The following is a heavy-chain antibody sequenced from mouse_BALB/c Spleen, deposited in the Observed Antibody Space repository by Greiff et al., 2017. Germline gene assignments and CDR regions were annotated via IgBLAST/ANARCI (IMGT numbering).Heavy chain of an antibody. CDR2: ISSGGSYT. Sequence: EVHLVESGGDLVKPGGSLKLSCAASGFTFSSYGMSWVRQTPVKRLEWVATISSGGSYTYYPDSVKGRFTISRDNAKNTLYLQMSSLKSEDTAMYYCARLHDDGGAMDYWGQGTSVTVSS. CDR3: ARLHDDGGAMDY. J-gene: IGHJ4*01. D-gene: IGHD2-12*01. V-gene: IGHV5-6*01. CDR1: GFTFSSYG.